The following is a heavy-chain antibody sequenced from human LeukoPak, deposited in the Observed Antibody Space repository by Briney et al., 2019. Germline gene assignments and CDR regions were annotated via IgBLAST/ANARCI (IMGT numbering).Heavy chain of an antibody. V-gene: IGHV1-2*02. D-gene: IGHD6-19*01. CDR2: IHPNSGGT. J-gene: IGHJ1*01. CDR3: ARLAAVPG. Sequence: ASVKVSCKASGYTFTDYYLHSVRQAPGQGLEWMGWIHPNSGGTNYAQKFQGRVAMTRDTSISTAYMELSSLRSDDTAVYYCARLAAVPGWGQGTLVTVSS. CDR1: GYTFTDYY.